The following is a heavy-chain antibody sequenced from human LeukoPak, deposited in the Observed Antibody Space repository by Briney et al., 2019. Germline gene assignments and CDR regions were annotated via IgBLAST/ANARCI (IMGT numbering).Heavy chain of an antibody. V-gene: IGHV4-59*01. CDR1: GGSISSYY. Sequence: SETLSLTCTVSGGSISSYYWSWIRQPPGKGLEWIGYIYYSGSTNYNPSLKSRVTISVDTSKNQFSLKLSSVTAADTAVYYCARAALGNYGSGRKNWFDPWGQGTLVTVSS. CDR2: IYYSGST. CDR3: ARAALGNYGSGRKNWFDP. D-gene: IGHD3-10*01. J-gene: IGHJ5*02.